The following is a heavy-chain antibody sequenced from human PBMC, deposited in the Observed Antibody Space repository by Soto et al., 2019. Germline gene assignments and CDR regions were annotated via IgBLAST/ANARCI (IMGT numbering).Heavy chain of an antibody. J-gene: IGHJ4*02. D-gene: IGHD3-22*01. Sequence: QVQLVESGGGVVQPGRSLRLSCAASGFTFSSYGMHWVRQAPGKGLEWVAVISYDGSNKYYADSVKGRLTISRDNSKNTLYLQMNSLRAEDTAVYSCAKDPSRITMIVVVTLPHYWGQGTLVTVSS. CDR3: AKDPSRITMIVVVTLPHY. V-gene: IGHV3-30*18. CDR1: GFTFSSYG. CDR2: ISYDGSNK.